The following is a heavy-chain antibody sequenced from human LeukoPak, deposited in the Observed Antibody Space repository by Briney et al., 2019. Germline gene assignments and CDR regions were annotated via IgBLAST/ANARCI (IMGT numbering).Heavy chain of an antibody. J-gene: IGHJ4*02. CDR3: TRFFYSGSDNDY. V-gene: IGHV3-73*01. D-gene: IGHD1-26*01. CDR1: GFTFSGSA. Sequence: PGGSLRLTCAASGFTFSGSAMHWVRQASGKGLEWIGRNRSKDNSYATAYAASVKGRFTISRDDSKNTAYLQMNSLKTEDTAVYYSTRFFYSGSDNDYWGQGTLVTVSS. CDR2: NRSKDNSYAT.